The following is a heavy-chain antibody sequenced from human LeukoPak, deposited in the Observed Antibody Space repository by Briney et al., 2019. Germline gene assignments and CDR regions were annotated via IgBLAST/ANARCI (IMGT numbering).Heavy chain of an antibody. Sequence: GGSLRLSCAASGFTFSNAWMSWVRQAPGKGLEWVGRIKSKTDGGTTDYAAPVKGRFTISRDDSKNTLYLQMNSLKTEDTAVYYCTTDRWAVVAAMPGYYYYGMDVWGQGTTVTVSS. CDR2: IKSKTDGGTT. CDR1: GFTFSNAW. J-gene: IGHJ6*02. D-gene: IGHD2-15*01. CDR3: TTDRWAVVAAMPGYYYYGMDV. V-gene: IGHV3-15*01.